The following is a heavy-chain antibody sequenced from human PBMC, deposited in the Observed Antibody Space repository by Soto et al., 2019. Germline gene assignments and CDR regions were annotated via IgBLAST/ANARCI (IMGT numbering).Heavy chain of an antibody. V-gene: IGHV3-9*01. CDR2: ISWNSGSI. D-gene: IGHD1-26*01. Sequence: EVQLVESGGGLVQPGRSLRLSCAASGFTFDDYAMHWVRQAPGKGLEWVSGISWNSGSIGYADSVKGRFTISRDNAKNSLYLQMNSLRAEDTALYYCAKDAWAVGATPAFDIWGQGTMVTVSS. CDR1: GFTFDDYA. CDR3: AKDAWAVGATPAFDI. J-gene: IGHJ3*02.